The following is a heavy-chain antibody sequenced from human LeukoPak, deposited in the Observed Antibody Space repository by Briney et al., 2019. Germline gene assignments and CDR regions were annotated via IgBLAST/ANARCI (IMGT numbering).Heavy chain of an antibody. V-gene: IGHV3-21*01. J-gene: IGHJ4*02. CDR1: GFTFSSYS. D-gene: IGHD1-26*01. Sequence: PGGSLRLSCAASGFTFSSYSMSWVRQAAGKGLEWVSSISSSSSYIYYADSVKGRFTISRDNAKNSLLLQMNSLRAEDTAVYYCARLVGATLFDYWGQGTLVTVSS. CDR3: ARLVGATLFDY. CDR2: ISSSSSYI.